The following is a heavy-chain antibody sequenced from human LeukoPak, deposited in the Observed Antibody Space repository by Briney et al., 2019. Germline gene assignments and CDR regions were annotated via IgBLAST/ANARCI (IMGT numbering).Heavy chain of an antibody. CDR2: IYYSGST. Sequence: KSSETLSLTCTVSGGSISSSSYYWSWIRQPPGKGLEWIGYIYYSGSTNYNPSLKSRVTISVDTSKNQFSLRLSSVTAADTAVYYCARVRVSGYCSSTSCYMFDPWGQGTLVTVSS. CDR3: ARVRVSGYCSSTSCYMFDP. CDR1: GGSISSSSYY. D-gene: IGHD2-2*02. V-gene: IGHV4-61*05. J-gene: IGHJ5*02.